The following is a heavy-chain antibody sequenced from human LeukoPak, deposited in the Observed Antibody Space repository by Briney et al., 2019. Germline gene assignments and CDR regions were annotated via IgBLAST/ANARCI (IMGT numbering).Heavy chain of an antibody. CDR1: GGSISSGDYY. Sequence: PSQTLSLTCTVSGGSISSGDYYWSWIRQPPGKGLEWIGYIYYSGSTYYNPSLKSRVTISVDTSKNQFSLKLSSMTAADTAVYYCARAPLTGYQIDYWGQGTLVTVSS. CDR2: IYYSGST. J-gene: IGHJ4*02. D-gene: IGHD3-9*01. V-gene: IGHV4-30-4*01. CDR3: ARAPLTGYQIDY.